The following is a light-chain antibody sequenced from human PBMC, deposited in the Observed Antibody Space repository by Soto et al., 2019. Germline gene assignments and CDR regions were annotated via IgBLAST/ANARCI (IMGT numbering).Light chain of an antibody. CDR2: EVD. CDR3: SSYAGSDILL. CDR1: STDVGGYNS. J-gene: IGLJ2*01. V-gene: IGLV2-8*01. Sequence: QSALTQPPSASGSPGQSVTVSCTGTSTDVGGYNSVSWYQQHPGKAPKLIIYEVDKRPSGVPDRFSGSKSGNTASLTVFGLQDDDEDDYFCSSYAGSDILLFGGGTKVTVL.